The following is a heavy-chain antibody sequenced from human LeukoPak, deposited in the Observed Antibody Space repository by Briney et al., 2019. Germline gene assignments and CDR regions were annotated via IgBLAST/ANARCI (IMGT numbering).Heavy chain of an antibody. Sequence: PSETLSLTCTVSGGSFSINNYYWTWIRQPPGKGLEWIGSIYYDGSTYYYPSLKSRVTISADTSKKQFSLKLSSVTAADTAVYYCARLILGWLDHFDSWGQGALVTVSS. J-gene: IGHJ4*02. CDR2: IYYDGST. CDR3: ARLILGWLDHFDS. CDR1: GGSFSINNYY. V-gene: IGHV4-39*01. D-gene: IGHD3/OR15-3a*01.